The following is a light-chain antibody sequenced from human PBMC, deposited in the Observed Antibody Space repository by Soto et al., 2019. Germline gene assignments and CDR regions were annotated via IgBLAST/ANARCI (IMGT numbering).Light chain of an antibody. V-gene: IGKV1-5*03. CDR1: QSISSW. CDR2: KAS. Sequence: DIQMTQSPSTLSASVGDRVTITCRAGQSISSWLVWYQQKPGRAPRVLIYKASTLESGVPSMFSGSGSGTEFTLTISSLQPDDFATYYCQHYDAYPLTFGGGTRVEV. J-gene: IGKJ4*01. CDR3: QHYDAYPLT.